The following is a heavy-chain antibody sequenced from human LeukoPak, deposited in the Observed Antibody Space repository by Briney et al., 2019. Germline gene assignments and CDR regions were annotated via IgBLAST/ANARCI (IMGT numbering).Heavy chain of an antibody. J-gene: IGHJ5*02. Sequence: ASVKVSCKASGYTFTGYYMHWVRQAPGQGLEWMGWINPNSGGTNYAQKFQGRVTMTRDTSISTAYMELSRLRSDHTAVYYCARVITMVRGADNWFDPWGQGTLVTVSS. CDR2: INPNSGGT. CDR1: GYTFTGYY. D-gene: IGHD3-10*01. CDR3: ARVITMVRGADNWFDP. V-gene: IGHV1-2*02.